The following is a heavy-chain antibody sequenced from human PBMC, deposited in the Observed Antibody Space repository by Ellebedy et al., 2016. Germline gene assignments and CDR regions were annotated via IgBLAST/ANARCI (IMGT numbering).Heavy chain of an antibody. CDR1: GFTFSSYG. J-gene: IGHJ6*02. V-gene: IGHV3-33*08. Sequence: GGSLRLSCAASGFTFSSYGMHWVRQAPGKGLEWVAVIWYDGNNKYYADSVKGRFTISRDNSNNTLYLQMNSLRAEDTAVYYCARDTIPAAAPEENFGMDVWGQGTTVTVSS. CDR2: IWYDGNNK. D-gene: IGHD6-13*01. CDR3: ARDTIPAAAPEENFGMDV.